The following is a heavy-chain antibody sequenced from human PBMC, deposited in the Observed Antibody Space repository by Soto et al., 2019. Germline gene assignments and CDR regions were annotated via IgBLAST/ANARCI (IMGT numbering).Heavy chain of an antibody. Sequence: PGGSLRISCAASGFTFSSYSMNWVRQAPGKGLEWVSYISSSSSTIYYADSVKGRFTISRDNAKNSLYLQMNSLRAEDTAVYYCARAKWEGLCSGGTCYVEGFDPWGQGTLVTSPQ. CDR3: ARAKWEGLCSGGTCYVEGFDP. CDR2: ISSSSSTI. V-gene: IGHV3-48*01. J-gene: IGHJ5*02. D-gene: IGHD2-15*01. CDR1: GFTFSSYS.